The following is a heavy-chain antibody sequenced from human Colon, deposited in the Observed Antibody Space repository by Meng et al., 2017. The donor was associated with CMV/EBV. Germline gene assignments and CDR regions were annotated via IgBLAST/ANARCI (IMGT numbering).Heavy chain of an antibody. CDR1: GFSLITR. Sequence: QITLKESGPTLVKPTQTLTLTCTFSGFSLITRGWIRQPPGKALEWLALIYWDDDKRYSPSLKSRLTITKDTSRNQVVLRMTNMDPVDTATYYCTHSIVVVVAATGWFDPWGQGTLVTVSS. CDR3: THSIVVVVAATGWFDP. CDR2: IYWDDDK. V-gene: IGHV2-5*02. J-gene: IGHJ5*02. D-gene: IGHD2-15*01.